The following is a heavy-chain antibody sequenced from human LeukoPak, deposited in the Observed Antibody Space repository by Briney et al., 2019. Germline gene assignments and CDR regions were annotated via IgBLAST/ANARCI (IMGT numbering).Heavy chain of an antibody. CDR1: GYTFTSYA. CDR3: AKDRGPTALDAFDI. D-gene: IGHD3-16*01. V-gene: IGHV3-23*01. J-gene: IGHJ3*02. Sequence: SCKASGYTFTSYAMSWVRQAPGKGLEWVSAISGSGGSTYYADSVKGRFTISRDNSKNTLYLQMNSLRAEDTAVYYCAKDRGPTALDAFDIWGQGTMVTVSS. CDR2: ISGSGGST.